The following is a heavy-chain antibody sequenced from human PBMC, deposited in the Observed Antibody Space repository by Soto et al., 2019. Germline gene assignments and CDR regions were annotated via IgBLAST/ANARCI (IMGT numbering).Heavy chain of an antibody. V-gene: IGHV1-18*01. D-gene: IGHD3-16*01. CDR2: ISAYNGNT. CDR3: ARGGTPIDS. Sequence: QVQLVQSGAEVKKPGASVKVSCKASGYTFTNFGISGVRQAPGQGLEWMGWISAYNGNTNYAQKFQGRVTMTTATSTSPGYMEVRSLRFHDTAVYYCARGGTPIDSWGQGTLVTVS. J-gene: IGHJ4*02. CDR1: GYTFTNFG.